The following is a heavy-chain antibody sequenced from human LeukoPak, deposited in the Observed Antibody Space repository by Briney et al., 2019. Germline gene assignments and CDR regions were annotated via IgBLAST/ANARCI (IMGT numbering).Heavy chain of an antibody. CDR3: ARVYIAVTGEGGFDM. J-gene: IGHJ3*02. Sequence: GGSLRLSCAASGFTFRNYNMNWVRQAPGKGLEWVSSISSSSSYIYYADSVKGRFTISRDNAKNSLYLQMNSLRAEDTAVYYCARVYIAVTGEGGFDMWGQGTMVTVSS. CDR2: ISSSSSYI. V-gene: IGHV3-21*01. D-gene: IGHD6-19*01. CDR1: GFTFRNYN.